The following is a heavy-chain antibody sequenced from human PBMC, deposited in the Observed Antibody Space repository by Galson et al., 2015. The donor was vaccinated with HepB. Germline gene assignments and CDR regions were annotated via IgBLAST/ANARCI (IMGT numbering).Heavy chain of an antibody. CDR1: GFTVSSNY. D-gene: IGHD3-3*01. V-gene: IGHV3-53*01. Sequence: SLRLSCAASGFTVSSNYMTWVRQAPGQGLEWVSVIYGDGTAYYADSVEGRFTISRDTSRNTLSLQMNSLRVEDTAVYYCARNPAFLDFWSSSPGYYGLDVWGQGTTVTVSS. CDR2: IYGDGTA. J-gene: IGHJ6*02. CDR3: ARNPAFLDFWSSSPGYYGLDV.